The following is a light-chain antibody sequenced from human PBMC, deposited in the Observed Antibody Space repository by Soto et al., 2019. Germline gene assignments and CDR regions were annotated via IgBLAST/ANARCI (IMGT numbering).Light chain of an antibody. CDR3: QQYNNWPPWT. Sequence: DIQMTQSPSTLSASVGDRVTITCRASQSISNWLAWYQQKPGKAPELLIYDASSLESGVPSRFSGSGSGTEFTLTISSLQPDDFAVYYCQQYNNWPPWTFGQGTKVDIK. CDR1: QSISNW. CDR2: DAS. V-gene: IGKV1-5*01. J-gene: IGKJ1*01.